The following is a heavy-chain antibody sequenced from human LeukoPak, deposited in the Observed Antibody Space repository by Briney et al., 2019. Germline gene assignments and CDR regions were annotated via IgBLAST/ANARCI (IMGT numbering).Heavy chain of an antibody. CDR1: GFTFSVYW. CDR2: INQDGSEK. J-gene: IGHJ5*02. V-gene: IGHV3-7*03. D-gene: IGHD3-10*01. CDR3: VRGRGWLDT. Sequence: GGSLRLSCLGSGFTFSVYWVTWVRQAPGKGLEWVANINQDGSEKEYVEPVKGRFSISRDNAKSSLFLQMNSLRAEDTAVYYCVRGRGWLDTWGQGALVTVSS.